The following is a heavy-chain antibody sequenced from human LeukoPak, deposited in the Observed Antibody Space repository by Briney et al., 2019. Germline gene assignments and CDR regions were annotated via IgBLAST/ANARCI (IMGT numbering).Heavy chain of an antibody. J-gene: IGHJ3*02. Sequence: PGRSLRLSCAASGFTFDDYAMHWVRQAPGKGLEWVSGISWNSGSIGYADSVKGRFTISRDNAKNSLYLQMNSLRAEDTALYYCAKEETDGTLRFLEWLSEHDAFDIWGQGTMVTVSS. V-gene: IGHV3-9*01. CDR3: AKEETDGTLRFLEWLSEHDAFDI. D-gene: IGHD3-3*01. CDR1: GFTFDDYA. CDR2: ISWNSGSI.